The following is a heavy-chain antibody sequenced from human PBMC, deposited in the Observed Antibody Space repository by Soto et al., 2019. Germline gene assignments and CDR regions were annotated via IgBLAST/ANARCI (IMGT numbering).Heavy chain of an antibody. CDR1: GFTFSDYY. V-gene: IGHV3-11*05. Sequence: QVQLVESGGDLVKPGGSLRLSCAASGFTFSDYYMSWIRQAPGKGLEWVSYISSTSKYTDYADSVRGRFTISRDNAKNSLYLQMNSLRVEDTAVYDCASAIGWAPLWEYWGQGTLVTVSS. D-gene: IGHD1-26*01. CDR3: ASAIGWAPLWEY. J-gene: IGHJ4*02. CDR2: ISSTSKYT.